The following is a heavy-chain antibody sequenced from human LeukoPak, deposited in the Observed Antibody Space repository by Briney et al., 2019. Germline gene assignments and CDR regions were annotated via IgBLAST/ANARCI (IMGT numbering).Heavy chain of an antibody. CDR2: IDPSRST. D-gene: IGHD1-14*01. Sequence: SQTLSLTCTVSGDSLSSGSYYWGWIRQPAGKGLEWIGRIDPSRSTNYNPSLESRASISVDTTKNKFSLKLSSVTAADTAVYYGASRRGQGAFDIWGQGTMVTVSS. V-gene: IGHV4-61*02. J-gene: IGHJ3*02. CDR3: ASRRGQGAFDI. CDR1: GDSLSSGSYY.